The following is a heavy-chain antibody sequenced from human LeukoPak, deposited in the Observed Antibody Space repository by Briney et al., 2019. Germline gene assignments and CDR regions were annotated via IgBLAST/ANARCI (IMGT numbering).Heavy chain of an antibody. V-gene: IGHV3-30-3*01. J-gene: IGHJ4*02. CDR2: ISYDGSNK. CDR3: ARDHMGMVRGVILDY. D-gene: IGHD3-10*01. Sequence: PGRSLRLSCAASGFTFSSYAMHWVRQAPGKGLEWVAVISYDGSNKYYADSVKGRFTSSRDNSKNTLYLQMNSLRAEDTAVYYCARDHMGMVRGVILDYWGQGTLVTVSS. CDR1: GFTFSSYA.